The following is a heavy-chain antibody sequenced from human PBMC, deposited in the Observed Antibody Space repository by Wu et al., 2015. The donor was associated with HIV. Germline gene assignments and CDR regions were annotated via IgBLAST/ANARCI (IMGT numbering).Heavy chain of an antibody. V-gene: IGHV1-2*02. CDR2: INPNSGGT. Sequence: QVQLVQSGAEVKKPGASVKVSCKASGYTFTGYYMHWVRQAPGQGLEWMGWINPNSGGTNYAQKFQGRVTMTRDTSISTAYMELSRLRSDDTAVYYCASTYYGSGSDSHDAFDIWGQGTMVTVSS. D-gene: IGHD3-10*01. CDR1: GYTFTGYY. J-gene: IGHJ3*02. CDR3: ASTYYGSGSDSHDAFDI.